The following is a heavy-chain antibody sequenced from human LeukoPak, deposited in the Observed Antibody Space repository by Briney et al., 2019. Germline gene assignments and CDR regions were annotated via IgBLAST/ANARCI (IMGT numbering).Heavy chain of an antibody. V-gene: IGHV4-59*08. Sequence: PSETLSLTCTVSGGSISSYYWSWIRQPPGKGLEWIGYIYYSGSTNYNPSLKSRVTISVDTSKNQFSLKLSSVTAADTAVYYCARITGETGYYYYGMDVWGQGTTVTVSS. D-gene: IGHD7-27*01. CDR2: IYYSGST. CDR3: ARITGETGYYYYGMDV. J-gene: IGHJ6*02. CDR1: GGSISSYY.